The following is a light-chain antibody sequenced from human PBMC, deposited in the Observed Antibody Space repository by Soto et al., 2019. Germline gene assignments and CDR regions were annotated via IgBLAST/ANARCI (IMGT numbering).Light chain of an antibody. V-gene: IGKV3-20*01. CDR3: HQYGSAPAWT. CDR1: QSISSNY. Sequence: EIVLTQSPGTLSLFPGERATLSCRASQSISSNYLAWYQQKPGQAPRLLIHGASNRATGIPDRFSGAGSGTDFTLTISRLEPADFAVYYCHQYGSAPAWTFGHGTKVEIK. J-gene: IGKJ1*01. CDR2: GAS.